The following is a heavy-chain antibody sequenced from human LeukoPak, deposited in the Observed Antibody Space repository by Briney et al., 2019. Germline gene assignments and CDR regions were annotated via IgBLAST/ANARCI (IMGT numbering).Heavy chain of an antibody. Sequence: ETLSLTCTVSGGSISSSSYYWGWVRQAPGKGLEWVSVIYSGGSTYYADSVKGRFTISRDNSKNTLYLQMNSLRAEDTAVYYCAKDDNYIRFLSWGQGTLVTVSS. D-gene: IGHD3-16*01. CDR3: AKDDNYIRFLS. J-gene: IGHJ5*02. CDR2: IYSGGST. CDR1: GGSISSSSYY. V-gene: IGHV3-53*01.